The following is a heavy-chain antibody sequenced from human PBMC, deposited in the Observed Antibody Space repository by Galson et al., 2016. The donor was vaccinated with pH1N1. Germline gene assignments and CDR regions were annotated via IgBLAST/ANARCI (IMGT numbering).Heavy chain of an antibody. CDR1: GGSISSGDYY. V-gene: IGHV4-30-4*01. CDR3: ARGREYSGSFLFDY. CDR2: IYYSGST. J-gene: IGHJ4*02. D-gene: IGHD1-26*01. Sequence: TLSLTCTVSGGSISSGDYYWSWIRQPPGKGLEWVGYIYYSGSTHSHPSLKSRVTISLDTSKNQFSLKLSSVTAADTAVYYCARGREYSGSFLFDYWGQGTLVTVSS.